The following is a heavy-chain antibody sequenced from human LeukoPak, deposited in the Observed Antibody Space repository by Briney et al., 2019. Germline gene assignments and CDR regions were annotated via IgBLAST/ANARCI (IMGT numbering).Heavy chain of an antibody. D-gene: IGHD6-19*01. CDR3: AKATYYSSGHGYYFDY. CDR2: ISGSSGST. CDR1: GFTFSSYA. V-gene: IGHV3-23*01. J-gene: IGHJ4*02. Sequence: HPGGSLRLSCAASGFTFSSYAMIWVRQAPGKGLEWVSGISGSSGSTYYADSVKGRFTISRDNSKNTLYLQMNSLRAEDTAVYYCAKATYYSSGHGYYFDYWGQGTLVTVSS.